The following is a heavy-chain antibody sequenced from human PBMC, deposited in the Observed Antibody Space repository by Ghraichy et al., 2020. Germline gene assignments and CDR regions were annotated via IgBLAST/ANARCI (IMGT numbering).Heavy chain of an antibody. D-gene: IGHD1-1*01. V-gene: IGHV4-39*01. CDR1: GGSISSSSYY. CDR2: IYYSGST. Sequence: SETLSLTCTVSGGSISSSSYYWGWIRQPPGKGLEWIGSIYYSGSTYYNPSLKSRVTLSVDTSKNQFSLKLSSVTAADTAVYYCARRQERDSFDPWGQGTLVTVSS. J-gene: IGHJ5*02. CDR3: ARRQERDSFDP.